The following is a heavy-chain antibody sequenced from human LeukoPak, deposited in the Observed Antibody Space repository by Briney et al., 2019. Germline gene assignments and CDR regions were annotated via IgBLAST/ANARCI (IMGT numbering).Heavy chain of an antibody. CDR3: TKGRSNHY. CDR2: INQGGSET. V-gene: IGHV3-7*01. J-gene: IGHJ4*02. CDR1: EFSFSDFW. Sequence: GGSLRLSCAASEFSFSDFWMGWVRQAPGKGLEWVANINQGGSETYYVDSVEGRFTISRDNAKKPLFLQMNSPRAEDTAVYYCTKGRSNHYWGQGTLVTVST. D-gene: IGHD4-11*01.